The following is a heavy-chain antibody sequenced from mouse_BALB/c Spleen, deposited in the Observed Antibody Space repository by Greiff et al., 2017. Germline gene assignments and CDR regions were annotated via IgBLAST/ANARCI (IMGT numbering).Heavy chain of an antibody. CDR3: ARNYGSSPYAMDY. Sequence: EVKLVESGGGLVQPGGSRKLSCAASGFTFSSFGMHWVRQAPEKGLEWVAYISSGSSTIYYADTVKGRFTISRDNPKNTLFLQMTSLRSEDTAMYYCARNYGSSPYAMDYWGQGTSVTVSS. J-gene: IGHJ4*01. V-gene: IGHV5-17*02. D-gene: IGHD1-1*01. CDR2: ISSGSSTI. CDR1: GFTFSSFG.